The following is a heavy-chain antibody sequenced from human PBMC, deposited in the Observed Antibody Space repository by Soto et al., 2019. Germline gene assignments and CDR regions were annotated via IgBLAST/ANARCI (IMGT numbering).Heavy chain of an antibody. V-gene: IGHV3-48*02. D-gene: IGHD4-4*01. CDR2: ISSSSSTI. CDR1: GFTFSSYS. CDR3: ARVFSPASNYAVFYYYYGMDV. Sequence: GGSLRLSCAASGFTFSSYSMNWVRQAPGKGLEWVSYISSSSSTIYYADSVKGRFTISRDNAKNSLYLQMNSLRDEDTAVYYCARVFSPASNYAVFYYYYGMDVWGQGTTVTVSS. J-gene: IGHJ6*02.